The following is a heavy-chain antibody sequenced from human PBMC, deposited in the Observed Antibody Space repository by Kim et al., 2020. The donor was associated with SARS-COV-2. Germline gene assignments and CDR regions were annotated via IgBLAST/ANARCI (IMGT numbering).Heavy chain of an antibody. J-gene: IGHJ6*01. CDR2: IKSKTDGGTT. CDR1: GFTFSNAW. V-gene: IGHV3-15*01. D-gene: IGHD3-22*01. Sequence: GGSLRLSCAASGFTFSNAWMSWVRQAPGKGLEWVGRIKSKTDGGTTDYAAPVKGRFTISRDDSKNTLYLQMNSLKTEDTAVYYCTTVYYYDSSGYYYSLEADVPDYYYGMDVWGQGTTVTVSS. CDR3: TTVYYYDSSGYYYSLEADVPDYYYGMDV.